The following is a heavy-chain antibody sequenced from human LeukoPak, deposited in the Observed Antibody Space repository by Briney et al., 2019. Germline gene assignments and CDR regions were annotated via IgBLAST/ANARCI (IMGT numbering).Heavy chain of an antibody. CDR2: INPNSGGT. J-gene: IGHJ3*02. D-gene: IGHD3-22*01. Sequence: ASVEVSCKASGYTFTGYYMHWVRQAPGQGLEWMGWINPNSGGTNYAQKFQGRVTMTRDTSISTAYMELSRLRSDDTAVYYCARAPLDSGDAFDIWGQGTMVTVSS. CDR1: GYTFTGYY. CDR3: ARAPLDSGDAFDI. V-gene: IGHV1-2*02.